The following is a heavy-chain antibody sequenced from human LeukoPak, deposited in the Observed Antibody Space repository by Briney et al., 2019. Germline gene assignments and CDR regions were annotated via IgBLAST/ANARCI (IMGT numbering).Heavy chain of an antibody. CDR3: ARDPRSIAVAGTEDAFDI. CDR2: ISSSSSTI. V-gene: IGHV3-48*01. Sequence: GGSLRLSCAASGFTFSSYSMNWVRQAPGKGLEWVSYISSSSSTIYYADSVKGRFTISRDNAKNSLYLQMNSLRAEDTAVYYCARDPRSIAVAGTEDAFDIWGQGTMVTVSS. J-gene: IGHJ3*02. CDR1: GFTFSSYS. D-gene: IGHD6-19*01.